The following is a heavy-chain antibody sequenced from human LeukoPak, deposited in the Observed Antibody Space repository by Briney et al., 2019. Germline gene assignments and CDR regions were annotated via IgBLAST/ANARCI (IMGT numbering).Heavy chain of an antibody. J-gene: IGHJ4*02. D-gene: IGHD3-10*01. CDR1: GFPLSSTY. CDR3: ARQFGDY. CDR2: IYSGGKT. Sequence: PGGSLRLSCAASGFPLSSTYLGGVRQGPGEGLEGVSVIYSGGKTSYADSLKGRFTITRENSKTTLYLQMNSLRVEDTAVYYCARQFGDYWGQGTLVTVSS. V-gene: IGHV3-53*01.